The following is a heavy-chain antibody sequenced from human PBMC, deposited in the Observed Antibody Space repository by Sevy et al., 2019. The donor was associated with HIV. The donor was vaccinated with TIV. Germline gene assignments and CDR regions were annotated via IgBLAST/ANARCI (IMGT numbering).Heavy chain of an antibody. Sequence: SETLSLTCAVSRGSISSGLYSWNWIRQPPGKGLEWIGCIYHTGPTYYNPSLKSRVTISVDTSKNQCSLRLNSVTAADTAVYYCARDSGDYPYYFDHWGHGTLVTVSS. CDR2: IYHTGPT. J-gene: IGHJ4*01. V-gene: IGHV4-30-2*01. CDR1: RGSISSGLYS. CDR3: ARDSGDYPYYFDH. D-gene: IGHD4-17*01.